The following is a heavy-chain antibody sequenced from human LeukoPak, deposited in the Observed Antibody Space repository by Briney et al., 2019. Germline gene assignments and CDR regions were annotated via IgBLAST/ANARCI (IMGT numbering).Heavy chain of an antibody. V-gene: IGHV3-64*05. D-gene: IGHD6-6*01. J-gene: IGHJ4*02. Sequence: GVSLRLSCSASGFTFKSYAMHWARQAPGKGLEYVSSINTNGANTYYADSVKGRFTISRDNSRNTVYVQMNSLTPEDTAVYYCVKGLDYSSSQMDSWGQGTLVTVSS. CDR2: INTNGANT. CDR3: VKGLDYSSSQMDS. CDR1: GFTFKSYA.